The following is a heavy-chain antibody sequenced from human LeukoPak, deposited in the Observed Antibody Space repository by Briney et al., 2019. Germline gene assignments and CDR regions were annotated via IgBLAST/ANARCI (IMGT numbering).Heavy chain of an antibody. CDR2: INHSGST. CDR3: ARGRFRVRIIRYFDYFDY. Sequence: PSETLSLTCAVYGGSFSGCYWSWIRQPPGKGLEWIGEINHSGSTNYNPSLKSRVTISVDTSKNQFSLKLSSVTAADTAVYYCARGRFRVRIIRYFDYFDYWGQGTLVTVSS. D-gene: IGHD3-9*01. V-gene: IGHV4-34*01. CDR1: GGSFSGCY. J-gene: IGHJ4*02.